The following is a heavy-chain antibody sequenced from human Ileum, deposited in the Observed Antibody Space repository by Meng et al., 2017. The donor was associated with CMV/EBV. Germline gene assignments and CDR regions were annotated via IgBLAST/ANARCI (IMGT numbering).Heavy chain of an antibody. CDR1: GFSFSDSW. Sequence: GESLKISCVASGFSFSDSWMHWVRHAPEKGLIWVARINGDSSTATYADSVQGRFTISRDNAKNIVYLQMNSLGDEDAGVYYCARGRFYFDGGWTAYNMFDPWGQGTLVTVSS. J-gene: IGHJ5*02. V-gene: IGHV3-74*01. CDR2: INGDSSTA. CDR3: ARGRFYFDGGWTAYNMFDP. D-gene: IGHD2-21*01.